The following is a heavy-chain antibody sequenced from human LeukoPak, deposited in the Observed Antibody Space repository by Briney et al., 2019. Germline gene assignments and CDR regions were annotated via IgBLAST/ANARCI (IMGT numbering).Heavy chain of an antibody. CDR3: ARRTQLYFDY. J-gene: IGHJ4*02. CDR2: IRDNSSPI. D-gene: IGHD1-1*01. V-gene: IGHV3-48*01. CDR1: GFSFSSYS. Sequence: RGALRLSCAASGFSFSSYSMSWVRQAPGRGREWVSYIRDNSSPIYYADPVKGRLTISRHNAKNSLLLQMNSLRAEDTAVYYCARRTQLYFDYLGQGTLVTVPS.